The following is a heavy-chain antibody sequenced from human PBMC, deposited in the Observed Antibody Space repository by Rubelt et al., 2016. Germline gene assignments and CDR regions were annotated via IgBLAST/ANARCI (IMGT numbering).Heavy chain of an antibody. CDR1: GYTFTTYG. D-gene: IGHD6-19*01. J-gene: IGHJ6*02. V-gene: IGHV1-18*01. CDR2: ISGYNGKT. CDR3: VREDELLPKGSGSMDI. Sequence: GAAVKVSCKASGYTFTTYGFSWVRQAPGQGLEWMGWISGYNGKTNYVQSLKGRINMTKKTSTRTAYMELRSLRSDDTAIYYCVREDELLPKGSGSMDIWGRGTTVTVSS.